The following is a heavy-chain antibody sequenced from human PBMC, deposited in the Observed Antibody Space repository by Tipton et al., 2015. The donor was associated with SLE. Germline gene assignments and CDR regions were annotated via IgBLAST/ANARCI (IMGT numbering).Heavy chain of an antibody. CDR1: GFIFSSYG. D-gene: IGHD4-11*01. Sequence: SLRLSCAASGFIFSSYGMHWVRQAPGKGLEWVAVIWYDGSNKYYADSVKGRFTISRDNAKNSLYLQMNSLRAEDTAVYYCARGSVTTRYFDYWGQGTLVTVSS. CDR3: ARGSVTTRYFDY. CDR2: IWYDGSNK. V-gene: IGHV3-33*08. J-gene: IGHJ4*02.